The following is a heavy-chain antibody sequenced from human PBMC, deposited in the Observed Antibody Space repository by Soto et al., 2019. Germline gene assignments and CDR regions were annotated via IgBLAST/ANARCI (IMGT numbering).Heavy chain of an antibody. CDR3: AREGCITIFGVVIIARGMDV. Sequence: SETLSLTCAVSGYSISSRYYWGWIRQPQGKGLEWIGSIYHSGSTYYNPSLKSRVTISVDTSKNQFSLKLSSVTAADTAVYYCAREGCITIFGVVIIARGMDVWGQGTTVTVSS. CDR2: IYHSGST. J-gene: IGHJ6*02. CDR1: GYSISSRYY. D-gene: IGHD3-3*01. V-gene: IGHV4-38-2*02.